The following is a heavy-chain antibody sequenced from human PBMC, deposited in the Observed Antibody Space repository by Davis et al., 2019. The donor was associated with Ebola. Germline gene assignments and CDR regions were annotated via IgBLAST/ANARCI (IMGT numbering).Heavy chain of an antibody. J-gene: IGHJ4*02. D-gene: IGHD3-3*01. V-gene: IGHV3-30*04. Sequence: GESLKISCAASGFTFSNSAMHWVRQAPGKGLEWVAVVSHSEREKFYADSVKGRFTISRDNSENTLYLRMNSLTADDTAVYFCARAVFHEVLDSWGQGTPVTVSS. CDR1: GFTFSNSA. CDR3: ARAVFHEVLDS. CDR2: VSHSEREK.